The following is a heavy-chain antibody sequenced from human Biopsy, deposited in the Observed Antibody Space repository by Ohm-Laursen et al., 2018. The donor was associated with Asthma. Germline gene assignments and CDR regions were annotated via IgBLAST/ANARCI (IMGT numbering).Heavy chain of an antibody. CDR3: ARAVDYSHYYGIDV. CDR2: ISVYNGNT. D-gene: IGHD3-10*01. V-gene: IGHV1-18*01. CDR1: GYTFNSAG. Sequence: ASVKVFCKTSGYTFNSAGITWVRQAPGQGLEWMGWISVYNGNTKVAQKLQDRVTMITDASTSTAYMELRSLRSDDTAVYFCARAVDYSHYYGIDVWGQGTTVTVS. J-gene: IGHJ6*02.